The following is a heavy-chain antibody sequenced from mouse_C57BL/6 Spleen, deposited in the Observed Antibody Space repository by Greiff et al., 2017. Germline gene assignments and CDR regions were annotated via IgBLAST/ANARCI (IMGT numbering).Heavy chain of an antibody. Sequence: EVQLQESGPVLVKPGASVKMSCKASGYTFTDYYMNWVKQSHGKSLEWIGVINPYNGGTSYNQKFKGKATLTVDKSSSTAYMELNSLTSEDSAVYYCARERLPPAMDYWGQGTSVTVSS. V-gene: IGHV1-19*01. CDR2: INPYNGGT. J-gene: IGHJ4*01. CDR3: ARERLPPAMDY. CDR1: GYTFTDYY. D-gene: IGHD2-2*01.